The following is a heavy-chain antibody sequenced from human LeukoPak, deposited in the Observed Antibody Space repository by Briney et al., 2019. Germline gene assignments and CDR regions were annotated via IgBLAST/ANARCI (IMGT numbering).Heavy chain of an antibody. D-gene: IGHD5-12*01. CDR3: AKRLRGYSGYAPFDY. CDR1: GFTFSGFW. V-gene: IGHV3-23*01. J-gene: IGHJ4*02. Sequence: GGSLRLSCAASGFTFSGFWMHWVRQAPGKGLEWVSAISGSGGSTYYADSVKGRFTISRDNSKNTLYLQMNSLRAEDTAVYYCAKRLRGYSGYAPFDYWGQGTLVTVSS. CDR2: ISGSGGST.